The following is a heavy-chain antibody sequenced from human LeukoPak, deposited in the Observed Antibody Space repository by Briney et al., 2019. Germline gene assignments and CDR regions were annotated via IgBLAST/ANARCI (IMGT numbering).Heavy chain of an antibody. CDR3: ARITGNNAFDI. D-gene: IGHD1-20*01. V-gene: IGHV1-2*02. J-gene: IGHJ3*02. CDR1: GYTFTGYF. CDR2: INPNSGGT. Sequence: ASVKVSCMASGYTFTGYFMHWVRQPPGQGLEWMGWINPNSGGTNYAQKFQGRVTMTRDTSISTAYMELSRLRSDDTAVYYCARITGNNAFDIWGQGTMVTVSS.